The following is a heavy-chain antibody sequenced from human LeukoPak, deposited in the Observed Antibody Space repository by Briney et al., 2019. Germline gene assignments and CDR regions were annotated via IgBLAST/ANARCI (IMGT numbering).Heavy chain of an antibody. CDR1: GGTFSSYA. D-gene: IGHD3-3*01. CDR2: IIPIFGTA. Sequence: GASVKVSCKASGGTFSSYAISWVRQAPGQGLEWMEGIIPIFGTANYAQKFQGRVTITADESTSTAYMELSSLRSEDTAVYYCARAEGDRITIFESGFDPWGQGTLVTVSS. V-gene: IGHV1-69*01. J-gene: IGHJ5*02. CDR3: ARAEGDRITIFESGFDP.